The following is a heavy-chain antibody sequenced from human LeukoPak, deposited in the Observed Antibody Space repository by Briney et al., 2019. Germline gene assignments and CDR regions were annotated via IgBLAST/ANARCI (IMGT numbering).Heavy chain of an antibody. D-gene: IGHD1-26*01. V-gene: IGHV3-74*01. J-gene: IGHJ3*02. CDR1: GFTFNNYW. Sequence: GGSLRLSCAASGFTFNNYWMHWVRQGPGKGLVWVSRINSDGSSTSYADSVKGRFTISRDNAKNTLYLQMNSLRAEDTAVYYCARGGSYLSAFDIWGQGTMVTVSS. CDR2: INSDGSST. CDR3: ARGGSYLSAFDI.